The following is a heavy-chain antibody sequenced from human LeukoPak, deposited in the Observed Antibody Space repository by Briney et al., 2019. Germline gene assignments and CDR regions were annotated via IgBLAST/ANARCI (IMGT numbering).Heavy chain of an antibody. CDR3: ARKYYGSGSYPGY. Sequence: GSLRLSCAASGFTFSSYGMHWVRQAPGKGLEWVAVISYDGSNKYYADSVKGRFTISRDNSKNTLYLQMNSLRAEDTAVYYCARKYYGSGSYPGYWGQGTLVTVSS. CDR2: ISYDGSNK. CDR1: GFTFSSYG. J-gene: IGHJ4*02. V-gene: IGHV3-30*03. D-gene: IGHD3-10*01.